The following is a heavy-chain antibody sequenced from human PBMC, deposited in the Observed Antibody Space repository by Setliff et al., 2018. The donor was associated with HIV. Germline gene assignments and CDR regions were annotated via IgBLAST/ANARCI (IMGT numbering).Heavy chain of an antibody. CDR3: VRAAAGLDI. CDR2: ITAKFNGYVK. J-gene: IGHJ4*02. CDR1: RFDFNNYW. V-gene: IGHV3-72*01. D-gene: IGHD3-16*01. Sequence: QPGGSLRLSCAASRFDFNNYWMCWVRQAPGKGLEWVGRITAKFNGYVKEYAASVQGRFTISRDDSKDSLFLQMNNLKTEDTAVYYCVRAAAGLDIWSQKILVTVS.